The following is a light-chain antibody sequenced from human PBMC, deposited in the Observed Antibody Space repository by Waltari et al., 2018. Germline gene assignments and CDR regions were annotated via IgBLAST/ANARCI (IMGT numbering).Light chain of an antibody. Sequence: EIVLTQSPGTLSLSPGESTTLSCRASQRVDGNFLAWYQQKPGQAPRLLIFGASNRATGIPDRFSGSGSGTDFTLTISRLEPEDFAVYYCQQYGTSPHDYTFGQGTKLEIK. CDR3: QQYGTSPHDYT. CDR2: GAS. J-gene: IGKJ2*01. V-gene: IGKV3-20*01. CDR1: QRVDGNF.